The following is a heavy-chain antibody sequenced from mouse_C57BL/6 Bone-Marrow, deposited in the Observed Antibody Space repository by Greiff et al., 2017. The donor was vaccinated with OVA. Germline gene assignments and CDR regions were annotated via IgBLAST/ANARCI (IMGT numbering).Heavy chain of an antibody. CDR1: GFTFSNYW. J-gene: IGHJ4*01. V-gene: IGHV6-3*01. Sequence: EVKLLESGGGLVQPGGSMKLSCVASGFTFSNYWMNWVRQSPEKGLEWVAQIRLKSDNYATHYAESVKGRFTISRDDSKSSVYLQMNNLRAEDTGIYYCTNWCYAMDYWGQGTSVTVSS. D-gene: IGHD4-1*02. CDR3: TNWCYAMDY. CDR2: IRLKSDNYAT.